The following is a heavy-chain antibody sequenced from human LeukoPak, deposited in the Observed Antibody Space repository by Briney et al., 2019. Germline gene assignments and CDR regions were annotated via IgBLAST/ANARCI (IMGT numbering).Heavy chain of an antibody. J-gene: IGHJ5*02. CDR3: AREGFSPNWFDP. CDR1: GFTFSSYS. CDR2: ISSSSSYI. D-gene: IGHD3-3*01. Sequence: GGSLRLSCAASGFTFSSYSMNWVRQAPGKGLEWVSSISSSSSYIYYADSVKGRFTISRDNAKNSLYLQINSLRAEDTAVYYCAREGFSPNWFDPWGQGTLVTVSS. V-gene: IGHV3-21*01.